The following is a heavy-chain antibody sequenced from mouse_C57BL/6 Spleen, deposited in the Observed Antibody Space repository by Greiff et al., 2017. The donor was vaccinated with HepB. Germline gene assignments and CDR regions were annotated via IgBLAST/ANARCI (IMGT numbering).Heavy chain of an antibody. D-gene: IGHD1-1*01. J-gene: IGHJ2*01. CDR1: GYTFTSYW. Sequence: VQLQQPGAELVKPGASVKLSCKASGYTFTSYWMQWVKQRPGQGLEWIGEIDPSDSYTNYNQKFKGKATLTVDTSSSTAYMQLSSLTSEDSAVYYCASYYGSSYPYWGQGTTLTVSS. V-gene: IGHV1-50*01. CDR2: IDPSDSYT. CDR3: ASYYGSSYPY.